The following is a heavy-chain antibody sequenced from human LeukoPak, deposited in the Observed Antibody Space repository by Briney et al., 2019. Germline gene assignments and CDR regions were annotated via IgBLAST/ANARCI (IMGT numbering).Heavy chain of an antibody. CDR3: VQDSYAISSSGSTFAY. CDR2: ITSSSGYV. Sequence: GGSLRLSCAVSGFIFEDYAMHWVRQVPGKGLEWVSSITSSSGYVAYADSVKGRFSISRDNAKNSLYLQMNSLRSEDMAVYYCVQDSYAISSSGSTFAYWGQGTVVTVSS. CDR1: GFIFEDYA. V-gene: IGHV3-9*03. J-gene: IGHJ4*02. D-gene: IGHD6-13*01.